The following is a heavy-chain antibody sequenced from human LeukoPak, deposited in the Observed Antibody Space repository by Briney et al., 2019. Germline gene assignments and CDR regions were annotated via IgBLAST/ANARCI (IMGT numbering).Heavy chain of an antibody. J-gene: IGHJ4*02. V-gene: IGHV1-69*04. CDR1: GGSFSSYT. CDR3: ARDSSGWQQGSY. CDR2: IIPILGIA. D-gene: IGHD6-19*01. Sequence: SVKVSCKASGGSFSSYTISLVRQAPGRGLEWMGRIIPILGIANYAQKFQGRVTITADKSTSTAYMELSSLRSEDTAVYYCARDSSGWQQGSYWGQGTLVTVSS.